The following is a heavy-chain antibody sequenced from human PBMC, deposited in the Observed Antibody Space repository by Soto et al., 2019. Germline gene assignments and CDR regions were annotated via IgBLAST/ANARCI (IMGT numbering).Heavy chain of an antibody. CDR3: AGCPNRGY. CDR2: IYSSGGT. CDR1: GFTVSTYY. D-gene: IGHD3-10*01. Sequence: VQLVESGGDLVQPGGSLRLSCEASGFTVSTYYMSWVRQAPGKGLEWVSLIYSSGGTYYADSLKGRFTIARNNFSNTPYPPRNRLAAEDTAGYYCAGCPNRGYLGQGTLVTVSP. J-gene: IGHJ4*02. V-gene: IGHV3-66*01.